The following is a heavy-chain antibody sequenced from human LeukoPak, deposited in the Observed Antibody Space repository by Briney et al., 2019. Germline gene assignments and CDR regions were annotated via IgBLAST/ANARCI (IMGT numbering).Heavy chain of an antibody. CDR1: GYSISSGYY. V-gene: IGHV4-38-2*02. CDR2: IYHSGST. J-gene: IGHJ4*02. CDR3: ARQTGSGLFILP. Sequence: SETLSLTCTVSGYSISSGYYWGWIRQPPGKGLEWIGIIYHSGSTYYNPSLKSRVTISVDTSKNQFSLKLSSVTAADTAVYYCARQTGSGLFILPGGQGTLVTVSS. D-gene: IGHD3/OR15-3a*01.